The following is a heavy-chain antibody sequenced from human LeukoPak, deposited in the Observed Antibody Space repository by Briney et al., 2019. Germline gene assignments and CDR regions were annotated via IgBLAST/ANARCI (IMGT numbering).Heavy chain of an antibody. V-gene: IGHV1-18*01. CDR1: GYIFTSYG. CDR2: ISAYNGNT. Sequence: GASVKVSCKASGYIFTSYGISWVRQAPGQGLEWMGWISAYNGNTNYAQKLQGRVTMTTDTSTSTAYMELRSLRSDDTAVYYCARDHDIVGATWRDYWGQGTLVTVSS. J-gene: IGHJ4*02. CDR3: ARDHDIVGATWRDY. D-gene: IGHD1-26*01.